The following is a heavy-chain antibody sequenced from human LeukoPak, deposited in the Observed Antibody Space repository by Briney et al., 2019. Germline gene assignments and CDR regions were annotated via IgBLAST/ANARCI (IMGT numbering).Heavy chain of an antibody. CDR2: FYRGDTI. CDR3: AREVISIPSYFDS. Sequence: GGSLRLSCAASGFSVSSSYMYWVRQAPGKGLEWVSFFYRGDTIYYAESVRGRLTISRDNSKNTLYLLMNSLIPEDTAVYYCAREVISIPSYFDSWGQGTLVTVSS. D-gene: IGHD2-21*01. V-gene: IGHV3-53*01. J-gene: IGHJ4*02. CDR1: GFSVSSSY.